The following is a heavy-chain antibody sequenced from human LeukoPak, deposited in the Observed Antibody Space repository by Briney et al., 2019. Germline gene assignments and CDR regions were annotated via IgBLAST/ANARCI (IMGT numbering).Heavy chain of an antibody. CDR3: ARDTGYEAYGSGSYYNWFDP. CDR1: GLTFSSYS. Sequence: GGSLRLSCAASGLTFSSYSMNWVRQAPGKGLEWVSSISSSSSYIYYADSVKGRFTISRDNAKNSLYLQMNSLRAEDTAVYYCARDTGYEAYGSGSYYNWFDPWGQGTLVTVSS. V-gene: IGHV3-21*01. J-gene: IGHJ5*02. D-gene: IGHD3-10*01. CDR2: ISSSSSYI.